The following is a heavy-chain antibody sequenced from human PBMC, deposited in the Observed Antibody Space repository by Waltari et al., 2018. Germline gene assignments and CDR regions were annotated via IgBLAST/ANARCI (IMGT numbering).Heavy chain of an antibody. V-gene: IGHV4-39*07. CDR1: GGSISSSSYY. CDR3: ARMVRGYCSSTSCHTDH. D-gene: IGHD2-2*01. J-gene: IGHJ4*02. CDR2: FYYSGST. Sequence: QLQLQESGPGLVKPSETLSLTCTVSGGSISSSSYYWGWVRQPPGKGLEWIGSFYYSGSTYYNPSLKSRVTISVDTSKNQFSLRVSSVTAADTAVFYCARMVRGYCSSTSCHTDHWGQGTLVTVSS.